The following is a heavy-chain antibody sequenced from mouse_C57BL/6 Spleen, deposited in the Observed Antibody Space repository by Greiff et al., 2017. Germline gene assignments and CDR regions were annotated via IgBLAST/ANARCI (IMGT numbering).Heavy chain of an antibody. CDR2: ISGGGGNT. D-gene: IGHD1-1*01. CDR1: GFTFSSYT. Sequence: EVQRVESGGGLVKPGGSLKLSCAASGFTFSSYTMSWVRQTPEKRLEWVATISGGGGNTYYPDSVKGRFTISRDNAKNTLYLQMSSLRSEDTALYYCARELGSSLDDGGQGTTLTVSS. V-gene: IGHV5-9*01. CDR3: ARELGSSLDD. J-gene: IGHJ2*01.